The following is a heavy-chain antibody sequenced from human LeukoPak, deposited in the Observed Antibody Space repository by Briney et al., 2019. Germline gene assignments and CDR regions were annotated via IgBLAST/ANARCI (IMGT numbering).Heavy chain of an antibody. Sequence: ASVKVSCKASGYTFTGYYMHWVRQAPGQGLEWMGIINPSGGSTSYAQKFQGRVTMTRDMPTSTVYMELSSLRSEDTAVYYCARDRNLWPFDYWGQGTLVTVSS. V-gene: IGHV1-46*01. CDR1: GYTFTGYY. D-gene: IGHD4-11*01. CDR3: ARDRNLWPFDY. J-gene: IGHJ4*02. CDR2: INPSGGST.